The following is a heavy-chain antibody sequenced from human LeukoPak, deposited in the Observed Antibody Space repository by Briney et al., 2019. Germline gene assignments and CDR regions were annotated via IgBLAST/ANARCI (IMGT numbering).Heavy chain of an antibody. Sequence: ASVKVSCKASGGTFSSYAISWVRQAPGQGLEWMGGIIPIFGTANYAQKFQGRVTITADESTSTAYMELSSLRSEDTAMYYCARDRYYDFWSGSHYFDYWGQGTLVTVSS. CDR1: GGTFSSYA. V-gene: IGHV1-69*13. J-gene: IGHJ4*02. CDR3: ARDRYYDFWSGSHYFDY. CDR2: IIPIFGTA. D-gene: IGHD3-3*01.